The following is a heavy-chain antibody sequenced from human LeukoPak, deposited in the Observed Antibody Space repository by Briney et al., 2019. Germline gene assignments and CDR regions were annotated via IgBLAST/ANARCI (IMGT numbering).Heavy chain of an antibody. V-gene: IGHV4-4*07. CDR2: ISTSGNT. J-gene: IGHJ4*02. D-gene: IGHD3-3*01. CDR1: GGFISNYY. Sequence: SSETLSLTCSVSGGFISNYYWSWIRQPPGKGLEWIGRISTSGNTNYTPSLKSRVTISVDTSKNQFFLHLRSVTAADTGVYYCARDSRYYDFWSGYLDYWGQGALVTVSS. CDR3: ARDSRYYDFWSGYLDY.